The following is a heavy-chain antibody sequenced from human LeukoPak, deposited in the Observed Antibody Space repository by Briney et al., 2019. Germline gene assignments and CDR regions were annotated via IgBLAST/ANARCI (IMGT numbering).Heavy chain of an antibody. CDR2: INPNSGGT. CDR3: ARVLGFSYSIEDAFDI. J-gene: IGHJ3*02. Sequence: GASVKVSCKASGYAFTSYGITWVRQAPGQGLEWMGWINPNSGGTNYAQKFQGRVTMTRDTSISTAYMELSRLRSDDTAVYYCARVLGFSYSIEDAFDIWGQGTMATVSS. V-gene: IGHV1-2*02. CDR1: GYAFTSYG. D-gene: IGHD2-15*01.